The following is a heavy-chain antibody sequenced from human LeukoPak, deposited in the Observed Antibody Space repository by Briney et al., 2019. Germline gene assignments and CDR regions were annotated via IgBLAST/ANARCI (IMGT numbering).Heavy chain of an antibody. V-gene: IGHV3-21*01. CDR2: ITTTSAYI. J-gene: IGHJ4*02. D-gene: IGHD4-17*01. Sequence: GGSLRLSCAASGFIFSDYTLNWVRQAPGKGLEWVSSITTTSAYIYYADSVKGRFTISRDNAKNSLYLQMNSLRADDTAVYYCARDIVHGDYVSAYWGLGTLVTVSS. CDR1: GFIFSDYT. CDR3: ARDIVHGDYVSAY.